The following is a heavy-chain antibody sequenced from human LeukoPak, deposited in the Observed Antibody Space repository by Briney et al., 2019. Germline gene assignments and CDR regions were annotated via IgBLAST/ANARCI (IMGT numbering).Heavy chain of an antibody. J-gene: IGHJ4*02. D-gene: IGHD1-26*01. CDR1: GFTFSGYY. V-gene: IGHV3-7*01. CDR3: ARGGSYFDY. CDR2: IRDDGSAK. Sequence: PGGSLRLSCATAGFTFSGYYMTWVRQAPGKGLEWVASIRDDGSAKFYVDSVKGRFTISRDNAKNSLELQLNSLRDEDTAVYYCARGGSYFDYWGQGTLVTVSS.